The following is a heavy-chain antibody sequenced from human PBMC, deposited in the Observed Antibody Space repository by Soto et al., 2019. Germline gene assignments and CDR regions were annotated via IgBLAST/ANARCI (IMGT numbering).Heavy chain of an antibody. CDR1: GFSFSNYG. Sequence: GGSLRLSCAASGFSFSNYGMSWVRQAPGKGLEWVSVISGSGGSTFYADSVKGRFTISRDNSKNTVFLQMNSLRVDDTAVYYCAKDDAYSYGYLHIWGQGTLVTVSS. V-gene: IGHV3-23*01. CDR2: ISGSGGST. CDR3: AKDDAYSYGYLHI. J-gene: IGHJ4*02. D-gene: IGHD5-18*01.